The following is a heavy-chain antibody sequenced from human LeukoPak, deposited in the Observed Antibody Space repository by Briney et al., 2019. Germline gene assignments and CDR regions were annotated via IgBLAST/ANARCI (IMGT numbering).Heavy chain of an antibody. CDR1: GYTFTGYY. J-gene: IGHJ4*02. D-gene: IGHD3-3*01. Sequence: ASVKVSCKASGYTFTGYYMHSVRHAPGQGLEWMGWINPNSGGTNYAQKFQGRVTMTRDTSISTAYMELSRLRSDDTPVYYCARGPDPNYDFWSGYPDYWGQRTLVTVSS. V-gene: IGHV1-2*02. CDR2: INPNSGGT. CDR3: ARGPDPNYDFWSGYPDY.